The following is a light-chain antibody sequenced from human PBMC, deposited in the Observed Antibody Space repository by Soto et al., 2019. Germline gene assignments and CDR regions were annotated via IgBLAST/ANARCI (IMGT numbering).Light chain of an antibody. CDR2: EVS. J-gene: IGLJ1*01. V-gene: IGLV2-8*01. Sequence: QSALAQPPSASGSPGQSGTISCAGTSNDVGGYNFVSWYQQHPGKAPKLMIFEVSKRPSGVPDRFSGSKSGNTASLTVSGLQAEDEADYYCSSYAGNNIFYVFGTGTKLTVL. CDR3: SSYAGNNIFYV. CDR1: SNDVGGYNF.